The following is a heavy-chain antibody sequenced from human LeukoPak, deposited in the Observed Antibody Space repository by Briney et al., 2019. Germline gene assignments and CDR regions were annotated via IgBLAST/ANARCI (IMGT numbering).Heavy chain of an antibody. V-gene: IGHV4-59*01. J-gene: IGHJ3*02. Sequence: PSETLSLTCTVSGGSINNYYWGWIRQPPGKGLEWIGYMYYSGSTTYNPSLKSRVTISVDTSENQFSLKLSSVTAADTAAYYCARELEVAGGAFDIRGPRTMVTVSS. D-gene: IGHD6-19*01. CDR3: ARELEVAGGAFDI. CDR1: GGSINNYY. CDR2: MYYSGST.